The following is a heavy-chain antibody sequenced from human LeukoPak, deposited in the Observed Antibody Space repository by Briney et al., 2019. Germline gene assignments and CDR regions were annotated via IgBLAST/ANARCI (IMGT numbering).Heavy chain of an antibody. CDR2: IYYSGST. Sequence: PSETLSLTCTVSGGSISSSSYYWGWIRQPPGKGLEWIGSIYYSGSTYYNPSLKSRVTISVDTSKNQFSLKLSSVTAADTAVYYCARSIRITIFGVVIMGAFDYWGQGTLVTVSS. D-gene: IGHD3-3*01. CDR1: GGSISSSSYY. J-gene: IGHJ4*02. CDR3: ARSIRITIFGVVIMGAFDY. V-gene: IGHV4-39*01.